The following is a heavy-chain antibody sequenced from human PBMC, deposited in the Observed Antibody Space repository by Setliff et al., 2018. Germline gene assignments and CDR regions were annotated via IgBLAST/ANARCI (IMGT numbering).Heavy chain of an antibody. CDR1: GDSISSTSYQ. CDR3: ARHEFVGGYYGSVTYRHFDY. J-gene: IGHJ4*02. Sequence: TLSLTCTVSGDSISSTSYQWGWVRQPPGKGLEWIGSIYYTGTAYYNPSLKSRVAISVDTSKNQFSLQVTSLAATDTALYFCARHEFVGGYYGSVTYRHFDYWGQGILVTVSS. V-gene: IGHV4-39*01. CDR2: IYYTGTA. D-gene: IGHD3-10*01.